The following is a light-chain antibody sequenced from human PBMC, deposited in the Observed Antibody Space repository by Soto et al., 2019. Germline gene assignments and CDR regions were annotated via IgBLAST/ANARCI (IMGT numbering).Light chain of an antibody. Sequence: EIVLTQSPSTLSLSPGDRATLSCSASQSVGSYLGWYQQRPGQAPRLLIYDASNRATGIPARFSGSGSGTDFTLTISSLEPEDFAVYYCQQRSDWPSTFGGGTKVEIK. CDR1: QSVGSY. CDR2: DAS. J-gene: IGKJ4*01. V-gene: IGKV3-11*01. CDR3: QQRSDWPST.